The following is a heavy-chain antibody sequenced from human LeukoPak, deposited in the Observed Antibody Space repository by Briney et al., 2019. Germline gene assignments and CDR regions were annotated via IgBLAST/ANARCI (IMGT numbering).Heavy chain of an antibody. J-gene: IGHJ3*02. D-gene: IGHD2-2*01. CDR1: GFTFSSYG. CDR2: ISYDGSNK. V-gene: IGHV3-30*18. CDR3: AKVDCSTTSCYWNDAFDI. Sequence: PGGSLRLSCAASGFTFSSYGMHWVRQAPGKGLEWVAVISYDGSNKYYADSVKGRFTISRDNSKNTLYLQMNSLRAEDTAVYYCAKVDCSTTSCYWNDAFDIWGQGTMVTVSS.